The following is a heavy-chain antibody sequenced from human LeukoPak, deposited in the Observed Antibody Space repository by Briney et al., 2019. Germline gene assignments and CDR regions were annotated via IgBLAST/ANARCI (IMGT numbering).Heavy chain of an antibody. CDR3: AREQRWYQRHGAFDI. J-gene: IGHJ3*02. Sequence: SVKVSCKASGGTFSSYAISWVRQAPGQGLELMGRIIPIFGTANYAQKFQGRVTITTDESTSTAYMELSSLRSEDTAVYYCAREQRWYQRHGAFDIWGQGTMVTVSS. CDR2: IIPIFGTA. V-gene: IGHV1-69*05. D-gene: IGHD2-15*01. CDR1: GGTFSSYA.